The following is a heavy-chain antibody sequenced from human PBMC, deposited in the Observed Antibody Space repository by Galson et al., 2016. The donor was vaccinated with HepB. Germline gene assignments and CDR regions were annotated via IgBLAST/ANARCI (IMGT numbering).Heavy chain of an antibody. CDR1: GFTFNNYW. D-gene: IGHD2-15*01. V-gene: IGHV3-30*14. Sequence: RLSCAASGFTFNNYWMSWVRQAPGKGLEWVAFTSYDGSIKDYADSVKGRFTISRDNSKSSLYFEMNSLRPEDTAVYYCARSCSGDACYGGLDYWGQGALVTVSS. J-gene: IGHJ4*02. CDR2: TSYDGSIK. CDR3: ARSCSGDACYGGLDY.